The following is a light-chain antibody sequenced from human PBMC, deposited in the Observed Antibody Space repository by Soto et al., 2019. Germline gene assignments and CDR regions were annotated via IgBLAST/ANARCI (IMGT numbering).Light chain of an antibody. CDR2: GAS. J-gene: IGKJ1*01. V-gene: IGKV3-15*01. CDR3: QQYNNWPPSWT. CDR1: QSVSSN. Sequence: ERVMTQAPATLSVYPGERATISCRASQSVSSNLAWYQQKPGQAPRLLIYGASTRATGIPARFSGSGSGTEFTLTISSLQSEDFAVYYCQQYNNWPPSWTFGQGTKV.